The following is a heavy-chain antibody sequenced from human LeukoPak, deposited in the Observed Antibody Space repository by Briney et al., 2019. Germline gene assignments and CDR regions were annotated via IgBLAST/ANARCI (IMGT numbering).Heavy chain of an antibody. CDR2: ISGSGSST. CDR3: AKVFLSDWLIDS. CDR1: GFTFSSYA. V-gene: IGHV3-23*01. J-gene: IGHJ4*02. D-gene: IGHD3-9*01. Sequence: GGSLRLFCAASGFTFSSYAMSWVRQAPGKGLEWVSTISGSGSSTYYADSVKGRLTISRDNSKYTLYLQMDSLRAEDTAVYYCAKVFLSDWLIDSWGQGTLVTVSS.